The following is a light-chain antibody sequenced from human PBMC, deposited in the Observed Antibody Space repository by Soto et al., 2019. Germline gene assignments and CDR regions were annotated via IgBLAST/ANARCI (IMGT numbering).Light chain of an antibody. CDR3: STWDSNIHWV. CDR1: SGHSSYI. V-gene: IGLV4-60*02. Sequence: QPVLTQSSSASASLGSSVKLTCTLSSGHSSYIIAWHQQQPGKAPRYLMKLEGSGSYNKGSGVPDRFSGSSSGADRYLTISNLQFEDESYYYCSTWDSNIHWVFVGGTHLTVL. J-gene: IGLJ3*02. CDR2: LEGSGSY.